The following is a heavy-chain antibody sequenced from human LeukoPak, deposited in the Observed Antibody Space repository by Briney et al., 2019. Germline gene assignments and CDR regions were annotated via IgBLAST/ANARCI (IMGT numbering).Heavy chain of an antibody. CDR2: IYNSGST. CDR3: ARDKGPYWYFDL. V-gene: IGHV4-59*01. J-gene: IGHJ2*01. CDR1: DGSISSYY. Sequence: PSETLSLTCAVSDGSISSYYWNWIRQPPGKGLEWIGNIYNSGSTDYNPSLKSRVNISVNLSKKQISLKLTSVTAADTALYYCARDKGPYWYFDLWGRGTLVTVSS.